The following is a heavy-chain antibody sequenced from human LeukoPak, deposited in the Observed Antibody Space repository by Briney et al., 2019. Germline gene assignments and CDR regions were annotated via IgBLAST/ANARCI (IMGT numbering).Heavy chain of an antibody. J-gene: IGHJ4*02. Sequence: PGGPLRLSCAASGFPFSGSWMDWVRQAPGKRMEWVANIKQDGSEKHYADSVKGRFTISRDNAKNSLFLQMSGLRAEDTAVYYCSRGLDYWGQGALVTVSS. CDR2: IKQDGSEK. V-gene: IGHV3-7*01. CDR3: SRGLDY. CDR1: GFPFSGSW.